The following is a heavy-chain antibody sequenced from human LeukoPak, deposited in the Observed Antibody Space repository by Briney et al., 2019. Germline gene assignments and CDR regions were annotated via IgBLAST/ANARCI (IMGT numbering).Heavy chain of an antibody. Sequence: PGGSLRLSCTAYGYTLNRYWMNGVRQAPGKGLEWVADMDRGGSTKHYVNSVRGRFTISRDNSKNSLYLQMDSLRAEDTAVYYCARDTCSDGKRAFDIWGQGTMVTVSS. CDR3: ARDTCSDGKRAFDI. J-gene: IGHJ3*02. CDR1: GYTLNRYW. V-gene: IGHV3-7*05. D-gene: IGHD3-10*02. CDR2: MDRGGSTK.